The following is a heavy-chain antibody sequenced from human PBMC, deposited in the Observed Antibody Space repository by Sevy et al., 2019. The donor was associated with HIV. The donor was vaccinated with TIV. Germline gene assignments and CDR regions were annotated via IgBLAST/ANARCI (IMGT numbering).Heavy chain of an antibody. D-gene: IGHD3-10*01. CDR2: ITHRGTT. Sequence: SETLSLTCAVYGGSFSSYYWTWVRQPPGKGLEWIGEITHRGTTNYNPSLKSRVTISVDTSKNRFSLRLRSVTAADTAVYYCAGFGELESGYWDQGSLVTVSS. CDR3: AGFGELESGY. V-gene: IGHV4-34*01. J-gene: IGHJ4*02. CDR1: GGSFSSYY.